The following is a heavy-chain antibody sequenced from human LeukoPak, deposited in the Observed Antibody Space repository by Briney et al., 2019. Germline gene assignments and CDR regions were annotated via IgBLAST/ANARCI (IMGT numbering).Heavy chain of an antibody. D-gene: IGHD3-22*01. V-gene: IGHV3-43*02. Sequence: GGSLRLSCAASGFTFDDYAMHWVRQAPEKGLEWVSFISGDGHSTYYADSVKGRFTISRDNSKNSLYLQMNSLRTEDTALFYCAKDTNYYDSSGYHHWYFDLWGRGTLVTVSS. J-gene: IGHJ2*01. CDR2: ISGDGHST. CDR3: AKDTNYYDSSGYHHWYFDL. CDR1: GFTFDDYA.